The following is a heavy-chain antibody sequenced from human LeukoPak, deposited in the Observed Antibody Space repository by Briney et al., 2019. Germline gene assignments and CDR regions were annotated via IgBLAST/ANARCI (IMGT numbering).Heavy chain of an antibody. V-gene: IGHV4-34*01. J-gene: IGHJ6*02. CDR1: GGSFSGYY. Sequence: KPSETLSLTCAVYGGSFSGYYWSWIRQPPGKGLEWIGEINHSGSTNYNPSLKSRVTISVDTSKNQYSLKLSSVTAPDTAVYYCASDGDPYYGMDVWGQGTTVTVSS. CDR3: ASDGDPYYGMDV. CDR2: INHSGST.